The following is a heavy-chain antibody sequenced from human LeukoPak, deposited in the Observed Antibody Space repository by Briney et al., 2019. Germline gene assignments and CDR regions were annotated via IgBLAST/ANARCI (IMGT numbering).Heavy chain of an antibody. CDR1: GYTFTGYY. J-gene: IGHJ3*02. Sequence: ASVKVSCKASGYTFTGYYMHWVRQAPGQGLEWMGWINPNSGGTNYAQKFQGRVTMTRDTSISTAYMELSRLRSDDTAVYYCARALRGYSSNNAFDIWGQGTMVTVSS. CDR3: ARALRGYSSNNAFDI. CDR2: INPNSGGT. V-gene: IGHV1-2*02. D-gene: IGHD5-18*01.